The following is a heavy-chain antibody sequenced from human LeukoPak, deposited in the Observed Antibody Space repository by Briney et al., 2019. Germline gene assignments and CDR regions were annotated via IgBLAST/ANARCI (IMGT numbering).Heavy chain of an antibody. J-gene: IGHJ5*02. CDR2: ISGSGGST. V-gene: IGHV3-23*01. D-gene: IGHD6-19*01. CDR1: GLTFSSHW. CDR3: AKETDSSGWYVRFDP. Sequence: PGGSLRLSCAASGLTFSSHWMHWVRQAPGKGLEWVSAISGSGGSTYYADSVKGRFTISRDNSKNTLYLQMNSLRAEDTAVHYCAKETDSSGWYVRFDPWGQGTLVTVSS.